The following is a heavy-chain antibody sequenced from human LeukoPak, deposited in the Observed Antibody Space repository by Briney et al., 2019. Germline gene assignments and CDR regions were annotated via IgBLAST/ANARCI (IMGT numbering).Heavy chain of an antibody. V-gene: IGHV3-23*01. Sequence: GGSLRLSCAASGFTFSSYDMTWVRQAPGRGLEWVSSIRPSGDNTYYGDSVRGRFTISRDNSKNTLYLQMNSLRAEDTAVYYCAKDLRGSGSYPGAFDIWGQGTMVTVSS. CDR1: GFTFSSYD. D-gene: IGHD3-10*01. CDR3: AKDLRGSGSYPGAFDI. J-gene: IGHJ3*02. CDR2: IRPSGDNT.